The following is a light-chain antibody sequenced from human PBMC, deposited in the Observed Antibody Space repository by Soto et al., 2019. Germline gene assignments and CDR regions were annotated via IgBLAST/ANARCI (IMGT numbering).Light chain of an antibody. CDR2: WAS. J-gene: IGKJ4*01. V-gene: IGKV4-1*01. CDR3: QQFFTSTPT. Sequence: DIVMTQSPDSLAVSLGERATINCKSSQSVLYSSNNKNYLAWYQQKPGQPPKLLIYWASTRESGVPDRFSGSGSGTDFTLTISNLQAEDAAIYYCQQFFTSTPTFGGGTKVDIK. CDR1: QSVLYSSNNKNY.